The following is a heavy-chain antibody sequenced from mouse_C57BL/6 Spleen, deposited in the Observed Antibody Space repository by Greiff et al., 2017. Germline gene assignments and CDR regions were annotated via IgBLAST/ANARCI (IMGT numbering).Heavy chain of an antibody. Sequence: EVKLVESGGGLVQPGGSMKLSCVASGFTFSNYWMNWVRQSPEKGLEWVAQIRLKSDNYASHYAESVKGRFTISRHDSKSRLYQKMNNLRAEDTGTYYCTYGYDGGPDYYAMDYWGQGTSVTVSS. CDR3: TYGYDGGPDYYAMDY. J-gene: IGHJ4*01. V-gene: IGHV6-3*01. D-gene: IGHD2-2*01. CDR2: IRLKSDNYAS. CDR1: GFTFSNYW.